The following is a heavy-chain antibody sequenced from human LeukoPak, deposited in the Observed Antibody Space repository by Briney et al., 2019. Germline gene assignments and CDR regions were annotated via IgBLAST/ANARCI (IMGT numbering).Heavy chain of an antibody. D-gene: IGHD6-13*01. V-gene: IGHV5-51*01. CDR1: GYSFTSYW. Sequence: GESLKFSCKASGYSFTSYWIGWVRHMPGKGLGWMGIIYFGDSATTYSPSFQGQVTISADGSISTAYLQWSSLKASDTAMYYCARATGYTSSWRTRRPNYFDYWGQGTLVTVSS. CDR3: ARATGYTSSWRTRRPNYFDY. J-gene: IGHJ4*02. CDR2: IYFGDSAT.